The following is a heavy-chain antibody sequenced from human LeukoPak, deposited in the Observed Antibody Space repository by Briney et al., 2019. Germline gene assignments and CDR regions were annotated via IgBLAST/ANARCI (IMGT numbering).Heavy chain of an antibody. CDR2: INTKTGGP. CDR1: GYTLTSYT. V-gene: IGHV7-4-1*02. J-gene: IGHJ5*02. D-gene: IGHD3-10*01. CDR3: ARAPWGVNNDLDL. Sequence: ASVKVSCKASGYTLTSYTVNYMRQAPGQGLEWMGWINTKTGGPTYGQDFTGRFVFSLDTSVNTAYLQISGLKAEDTAVYYCARAPWGVNNDLDLWGQGTLVTVSS.